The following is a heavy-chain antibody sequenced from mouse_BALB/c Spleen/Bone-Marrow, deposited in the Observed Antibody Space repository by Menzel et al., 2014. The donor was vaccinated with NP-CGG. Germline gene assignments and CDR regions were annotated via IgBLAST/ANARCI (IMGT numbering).Heavy chain of an antibody. D-gene: IGHD1-1*01. J-gene: IGHJ4*01. CDR2: ISSGGSYT. Sequence: EVQLVESGGGLVKPGGSLKLSCAASGFIFSSYAMSWVRQTPEKRLEWVATISSGGSYTYYPDSVKGRFTISRDNAKNTLYLQMSSLRSEDTAMYYCARHETTVVATDAMDYWGQGTSVTVSS. CDR3: ARHETTVVATDAMDY. CDR1: GFIFSSYA. V-gene: IGHV5-9-3*01.